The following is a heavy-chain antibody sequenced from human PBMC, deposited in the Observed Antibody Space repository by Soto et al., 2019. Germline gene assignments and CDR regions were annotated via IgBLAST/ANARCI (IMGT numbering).Heavy chain of an antibody. J-gene: IGHJ6*02. V-gene: IGHV4-30-2*01. CDR1: GGSISSGGYS. D-gene: IGHD3-3*01. CDR2: TYHTGNT. Sequence: SETLSLTCIVSGGSISSGGYSWSWIRQPLGKDLEWIGHTYHTGNTFYNPSLKSRVTISVDKSKNQFSLRLTSVTAADTAMYYCARGSYVLWNNSPYYNRMDGWCQGTTVTVSS. CDR3: ARGSYVLWNNSPYYNRMDG.